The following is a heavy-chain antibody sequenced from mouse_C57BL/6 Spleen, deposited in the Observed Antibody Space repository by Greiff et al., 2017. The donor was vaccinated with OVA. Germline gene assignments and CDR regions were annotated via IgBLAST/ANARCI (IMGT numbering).Heavy chain of an antibody. Sequence: QVQLQQSGAELVKPGASVKISCKASGYAFSSYWMNWVKQRPGKGLEWIGQIYPGDGDTNYNGKFKGKATLTADKSSSTAYMQLSSLTSEDSAVYFCARYYYGSSYVPRFDYWGQGTTLTGSS. V-gene: IGHV1-80*01. CDR3: ARYYYGSSYVPRFDY. D-gene: IGHD1-1*01. CDR2: IYPGDGDT. J-gene: IGHJ2*01. CDR1: GYAFSSYW.